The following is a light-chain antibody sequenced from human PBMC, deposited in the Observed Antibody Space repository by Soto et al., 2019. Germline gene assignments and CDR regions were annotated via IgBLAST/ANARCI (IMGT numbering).Light chain of an antibody. Sequence: DIQMTQSPSTLSASVGDRVTITCRASQSISSWLAWYQQKPGKAPKLLIYDASSLESGVPSRFSGSGSGTEFTRTIRSLQPDDFATYYCQQYNSYSGVYTFGQGTKLEIK. CDR3: QQYNSYSGVYT. V-gene: IGKV1-5*01. J-gene: IGKJ2*01. CDR1: QSISSW. CDR2: DAS.